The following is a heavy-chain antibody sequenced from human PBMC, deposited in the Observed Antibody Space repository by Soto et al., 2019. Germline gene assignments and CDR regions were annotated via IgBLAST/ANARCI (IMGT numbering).Heavy chain of an antibody. CDR1: GGSIRSYY. Sequence: SETLSLTCTVSGGSIRSYYWSWIRQPPGKRLEWIGYIFYSGSTNYNPSLKSRVTISVDTSKNQLSLKLNSVTAADTAVYYCAGSGYYHNSGMDVWGQGTTVTVSS. CDR2: IFYSGST. V-gene: IGHV4-59*01. J-gene: IGHJ6*02. CDR3: AGSGYYHNSGMDV. D-gene: IGHD3-22*01.